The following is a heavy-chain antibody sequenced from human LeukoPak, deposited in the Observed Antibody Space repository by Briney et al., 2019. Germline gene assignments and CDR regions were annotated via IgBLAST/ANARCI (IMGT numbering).Heavy chain of an antibody. Sequence: SSETLSLTCAVYGGSFSGYYWSWIRQPPGKGLEWIGEINHSGSTNYNPSLKSRVTISVDTSKNQFSLNLSSVTAADTAVYYCARDRGAASSLYYYGMDVWGQGTTVTVS. CDR1: GGSFSGYY. V-gene: IGHV4-34*01. CDR3: ARDRGAASSLYYYGMDV. J-gene: IGHJ6*02. CDR2: INHSGST. D-gene: IGHD5-24*01.